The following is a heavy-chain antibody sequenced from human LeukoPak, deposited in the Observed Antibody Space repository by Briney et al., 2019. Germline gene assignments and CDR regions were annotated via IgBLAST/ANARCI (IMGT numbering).Heavy chain of an antibody. CDR2: IYTSGST. D-gene: IGHD3-10*01. CDR3: ARVHIASGSGSYYNDAFDI. CDR1: GGSISSYY. V-gene: IGHV4-4*07. J-gene: IGHJ3*02. Sequence: SETLSLTCTVSGGSISSYYWSWIRQPAGKGLVWIGRIYTSGSTNYNPSLKSRVTMSVDTSKNQFSLKLSSVTAADTAVYYCARVHIASGSGSYYNDAFDIWGQGTMVTVPS.